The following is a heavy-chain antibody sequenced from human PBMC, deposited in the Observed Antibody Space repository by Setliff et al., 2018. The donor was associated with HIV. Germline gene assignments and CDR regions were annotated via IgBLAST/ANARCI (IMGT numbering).Heavy chain of an antibody. CDR2: IYTGGST. Sequence: SETLSLTCTVSGGSTTTESYYWIWIRQAAGKGLEHIGHIYTGGSTNYNPSLKSRVVIAGDTSKNQFSLRLTSVTAADTAVYYCARDAARRAAADTPVWFDPWGQGTLVTVSS. CDR1: GGSTTTESYY. D-gene: IGHD6-13*01. CDR3: ARDAARRAAADTPVWFDP. V-gene: IGHV4-61*09. J-gene: IGHJ5*02.